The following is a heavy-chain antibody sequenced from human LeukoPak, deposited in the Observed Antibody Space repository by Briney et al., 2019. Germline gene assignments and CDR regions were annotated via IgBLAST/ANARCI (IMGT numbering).Heavy chain of an antibody. J-gene: IGHJ6*02. CDR1: GITFSNYA. D-gene: IGHD6-6*01. CDR2: ISGSGVTT. CDR3: AKDLSSPNYYYGMDV. V-gene: IGHV3-23*01. Sequence: GGSLRLSCAASGITFSNYAMNWVRQAPGKGLAWVSSISGSGVTTYYADSVKGRFTISRDNSKNTLYLQMNSLRAEDTAVYYCAKDLSSPNYYYGMDVWGQGTTVTGSS.